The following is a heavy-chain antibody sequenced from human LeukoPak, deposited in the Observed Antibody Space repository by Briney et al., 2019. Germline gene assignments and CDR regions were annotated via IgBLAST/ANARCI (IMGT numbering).Heavy chain of an antibody. D-gene: IGHD5-18*01. CDR3: AKDSLGGYTYGWGVFDI. CDR2: ISASGGFT. V-gene: IGHV3-23*01. J-gene: IGHJ3*02. CDR1: GFTFSSYG. Sequence: GGSLRLSCAASGFTFSSYGMHWVRQAPGKGLEWVSAISASGGFTYYADSVKGRFTISRDNSKNTLYLQTNSLRAEDTAVYYCAKDSLGGYTYGWGVFDIWGQGTMVTVSS.